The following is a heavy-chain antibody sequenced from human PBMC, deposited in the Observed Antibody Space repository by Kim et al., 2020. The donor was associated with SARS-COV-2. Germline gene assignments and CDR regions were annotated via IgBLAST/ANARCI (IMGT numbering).Heavy chain of an antibody. CDR2: ISSSSGYI. D-gene: IGHD3-9*01. CDR3: TREVFDWYNKPNTFDV. CDR1: GFTFSFYS. V-gene: IGHV3-21*01. Sequence: GGSLRLSCAASGFTFSFYSMNWVRQAPGKGLEWVSSISSSSGYIYYADSLKGRFTISRDNAKNSLYLQMNSLRAEDTAMYYCTREVFDWYNKPNTFDVWGQGTMVTVSS. J-gene: IGHJ3*01.